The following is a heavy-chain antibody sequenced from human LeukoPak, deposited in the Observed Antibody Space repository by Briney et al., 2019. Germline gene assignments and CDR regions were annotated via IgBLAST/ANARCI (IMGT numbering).Heavy chain of an antibody. CDR3: ARDFRCGSGCKGMDV. Sequence: GEALKISCHGSGYXFTSYWICWVRQMPGKGLEWIGIIYPGDSDTRYSPSFQCQVTISADKSISTAYLQWSSLKASDSAMYYCARDFRCGSGCKGMDVWGQGTTVTVSS. J-gene: IGHJ6*02. CDR2: IYPGDSDT. D-gene: IGHD6-19*01. V-gene: IGHV5-51*01. CDR1: GYXFTSYW.